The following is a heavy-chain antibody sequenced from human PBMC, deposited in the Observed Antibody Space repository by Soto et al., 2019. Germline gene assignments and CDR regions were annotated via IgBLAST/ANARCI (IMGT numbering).Heavy chain of an antibody. J-gene: IGHJ4*02. V-gene: IGHV3-23*01. Sequence: EVQLLESRGGLVQPGGSLRLSCAASGFTFSSYAMSWVRHAPGKGLEWVSAISGSGGSTYYADSVKGRFTISRDNSKNTLYLQMNSLRAEDTAVYYCARETYYYGSGSYSVYWGQGTLVTVSS. D-gene: IGHD3-10*01. CDR3: ARETYYYGSGSYSVY. CDR2: ISGSGGST. CDR1: GFTFSSYA.